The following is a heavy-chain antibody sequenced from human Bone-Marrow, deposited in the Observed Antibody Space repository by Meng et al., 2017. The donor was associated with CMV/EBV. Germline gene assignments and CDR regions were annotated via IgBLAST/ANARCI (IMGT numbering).Heavy chain of an antibody. D-gene: IGHD2-2*01. CDR3: ARAGIVVVPAANPHRAFDI. V-gene: IGHV3-48*04. J-gene: IGHJ3*02. CDR2: ISSSSSTI. CDR1: GFTFSSYS. Sequence: GGSLRLSCAASGFTFSSYSMNWVRQAPGKGLEWVSYISSSSSTIYYADSVKGRFTISRENAKNSLYLQMNSLRAEDTAVYYCARAGIVVVPAANPHRAFDIWGQGTMVTFSS.